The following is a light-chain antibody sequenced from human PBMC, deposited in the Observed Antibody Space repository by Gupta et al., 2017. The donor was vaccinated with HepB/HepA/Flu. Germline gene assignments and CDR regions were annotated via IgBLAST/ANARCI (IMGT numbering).Light chain of an antibody. CDR2: WAS. CDR3: QQDDSTPCS. CDR1: QSVLYSSNNKNY. J-gene: IGKJ2*04. V-gene: IGKV4-1*01. Sequence: DIVMTQSPDSLAVSLGERATINCKSSQSVLYSSNNKNYLAWYQQKPGQPPKLLIYWASTRESGVPDRFSGSGSGTDFTLTISSLQAVDVAVYYCQQDDSTPCSFGQGTKMEIK.